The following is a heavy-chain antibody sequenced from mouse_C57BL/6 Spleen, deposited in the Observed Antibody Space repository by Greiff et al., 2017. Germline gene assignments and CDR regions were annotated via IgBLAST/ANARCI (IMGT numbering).Heavy chain of an antibody. CDR2: IYPRSGNT. Sequence: QVQLQQSGAELARPGASVKLSCKASGYTFTSYGISWVKQRPGQGLEWIGEIYPRSGNTSYNEKFKGKATLTADKSSSTAYMELRSVTSGDSAAYFCARDPLVRSDYWGQGTTLTVSS. D-gene: IGHD6-2*01. CDR1: GYTFTSYG. V-gene: IGHV1-81*01. J-gene: IGHJ2*01. CDR3: ARDPLVRSDY.